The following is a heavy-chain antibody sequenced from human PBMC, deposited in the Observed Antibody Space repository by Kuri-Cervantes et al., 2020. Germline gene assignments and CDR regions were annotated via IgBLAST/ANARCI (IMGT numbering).Heavy chain of an antibody. CDR2: ITPMSGIA. V-gene: IGHV1-69*05. J-gene: IGHJ2*01. D-gene: IGHD2-21*02. Sequence: SVKVSCKASGGTFSNYAISWVRQAPGQGLEWLGGITPMSGIANYAQKFQGRVTITTDESTSTAYMELSSLRSEDTAVYYCARDGCGGDCSLRGSWYFDLWGRGTLVTVSS. CDR1: GGTFSNYA. CDR3: ARDGCGGDCSLRGSWYFDL.